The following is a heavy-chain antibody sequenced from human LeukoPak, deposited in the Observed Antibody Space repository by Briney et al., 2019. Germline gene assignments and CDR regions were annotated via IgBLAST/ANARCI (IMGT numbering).Heavy chain of an antibody. V-gene: IGHV3-69-1*02. D-gene: IGHD2-21*02. CDR2: ITGAGSI. CDR1: GFTFRRHS. Sequence: GGSLRLSCAASGFTFRRHSLDWVRQAPGKGLEWVSSITGAGSIQYADSVQGRFTISRDNTRNSIFLQMNSLRAEDTAVYYCARTAMGDFVRFPNDYWGQGTLVTVSS. J-gene: IGHJ4*02. CDR3: ARTAMGDFVRFPNDY.